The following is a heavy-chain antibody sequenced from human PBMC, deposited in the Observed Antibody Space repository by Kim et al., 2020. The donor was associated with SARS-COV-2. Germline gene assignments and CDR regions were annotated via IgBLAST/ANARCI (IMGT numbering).Heavy chain of an antibody. CDR3: ARRSGGFEVYDY. J-gene: IGHJ4*02. Sequence: SYTPSLKRRVTISVDTSKNQFSLKLSSVTAADTAVYYCARRSGGFEVYDYWGQGTLVTVSS. D-gene: IGHD5-12*01. V-gene: IGHV4-39*01.